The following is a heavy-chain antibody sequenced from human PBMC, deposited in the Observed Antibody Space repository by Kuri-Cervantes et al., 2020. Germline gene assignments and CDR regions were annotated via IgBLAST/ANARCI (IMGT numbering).Heavy chain of an antibody. J-gene: IGHJ4*02. CDR3: ARSRPAGVPFDY. CDR1: GFTFSSYW. D-gene: IGHD2-2*01. CDR2: IGTAGDT. V-gene: IGHV3-13*01. Sequence: GESLKISCAASGFTFSSYWMSWVRQATGKGLEWVSAIGTAGDTYYPGSVKGRFTISRENAKNSLYLQMNSLRAGDTAVYYCARSRPAGVPFDYWGQGTLVTVSS.